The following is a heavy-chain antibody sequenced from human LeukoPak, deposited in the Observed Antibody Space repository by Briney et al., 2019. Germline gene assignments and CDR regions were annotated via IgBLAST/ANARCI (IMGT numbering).Heavy chain of an antibody. D-gene: IGHD6-13*01. CDR1: GFTFSSYA. CDR2: ISGSGGGT. J-gene: IGHJ4*02. Sequence: GGSLRLSCAASGFTFSSYAMSWVRQAPGKGLEWVSAISGSGGGTYYADSVKGRFTISRHNSKNTLYLQMNSLRAEDTAVYYCARARVDSSSWPAPFDYWGQGTLVTVSS. V-gene: IGHV3-23*01. CDR3: ARARVDSSSWPAPFDY.